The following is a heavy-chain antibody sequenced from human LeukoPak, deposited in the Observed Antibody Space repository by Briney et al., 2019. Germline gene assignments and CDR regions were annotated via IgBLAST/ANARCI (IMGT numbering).Heavy chain of an antibody. CDR2: IYYSGST. V-gene: IGHV4-59*11. CDR1: VGSISSHY. J-gene: IGHJ4*02. D-gene: IGHD3-22*01. CDR3: AREGQDSSGYYYLDD. Sequence: SETLSLTCTVPVGSISSHYWSWIRQPPGKGLEWIGYIYYSGSTNYNPSLKSRVTMSVDTSKNQFSLKLSSVTAADTAVYYCAREGQDSSGYYYLDDWGQGTLATVSS.